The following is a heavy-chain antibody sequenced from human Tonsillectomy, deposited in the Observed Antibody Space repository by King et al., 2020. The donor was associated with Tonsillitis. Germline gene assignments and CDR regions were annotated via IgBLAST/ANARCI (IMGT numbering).Heavy chain of an antibody. D-gene: IGHD2-2*01. CDR3: ARICGTTTCVDVFDF. Sequence: VQLVESGGGLVQPGGSLRLSCAASGFTFSGYLMSWVRQAPGKGLEWVANIKQDGSEKYYVDSVKGRFTISRDKAKNSLSLQMNSLRSEDTALYYCARICGTTTCVDVFDFWGQGTMVTVSS. CDR1: GFTFSGYL. V-gene: IGHV3-7*03. J-gene: IGHJ3*01. CDR2: IKQDGSEK.